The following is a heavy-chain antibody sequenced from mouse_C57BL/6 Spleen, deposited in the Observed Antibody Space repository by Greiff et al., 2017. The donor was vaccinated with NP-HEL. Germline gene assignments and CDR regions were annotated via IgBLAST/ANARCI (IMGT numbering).Heavy chain of an antibody. CDR3: ARSIYYEYDGGVAWFAY. D-gene: IGHD2-4*01. Sequence: VQLQQSGAELMKPGASVKLSCKATGYTFTGYWIEWVKQRPGHGLEWIGEILPGSGSTNYNEKFKGKATFTADTSSNTAYMQLSSLTTEDSAIYYCARSIYYEYDGGVAWFAYWGQGTLVTVSA. CDR1: GYTFTGYW. CDR2: ILPGSGST. J-gene: IGHJ3*01. V-gene: IGHV1-9*01.